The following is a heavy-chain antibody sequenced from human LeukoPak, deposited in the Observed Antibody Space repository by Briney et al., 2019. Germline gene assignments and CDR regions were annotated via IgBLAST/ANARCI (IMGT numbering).Heavy chain of an antibody. CDR3: ASDVFGGTLKAFDV. J-gene: IGHJ3*01. D-gene: IGHD4-23*01. CDR1: GGSLSGYH. V-gene: IGHV4-34*01. Sequence: PSETLTLSCAASGGSLSGYHRSWIRQPPGKGLEWIGEINHSGGTNYNPSLKSRVTISLDTSKNHFSLKLTSVTAADTAVYYCASDVFGGTLKAFDVWGQGTMVTVSS. CDR2: INHSGGT.